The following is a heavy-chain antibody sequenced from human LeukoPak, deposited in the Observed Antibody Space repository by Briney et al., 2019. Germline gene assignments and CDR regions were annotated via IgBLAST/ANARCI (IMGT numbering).Heavy chain of an antibody. CDR2: INTNTGNP. Sequence: ASVKVSCKASGYTFTSYAMNWVRQAPGQGLEWMGWINTNTGNPTYAQGFTGRFVSLDTSVSTAYLQISSLKAEDTAVYYCAISQGQPYYYDSSGYGAFDIWGQGTMVTVSS. D-gene: IGHD3-22*01. CDR1: GYTFTSYA. CDR3: AISQGQPYYYDSSGYGAFDI. J-gene: IGHJ3*02. V-gene: IGHV7-4-1*02.